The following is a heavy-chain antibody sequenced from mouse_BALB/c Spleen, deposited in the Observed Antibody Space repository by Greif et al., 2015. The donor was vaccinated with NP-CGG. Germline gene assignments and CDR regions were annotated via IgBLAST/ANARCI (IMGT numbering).Heavy chain of an antibody. V-gene: IGHV1-69*02. CDR1: GYTFTSFW. CDR2: IDPSVSYT. Sequence: VQLVESGAELVKPGASVKLSCKASGYTFTSFWMHWVKQRPGQGLEWIGEIDPSVSYTNYNQKFKGKATLTVDKSSSTADMQLSSLTSEDSAVYYCARKGYYGSSYDYFDYWGQGTSLTVSS. J-gene: IGHJ2*02. D-gene: IGHD1-1*01. CDR3: ARKGYYGSSYDYFDY.